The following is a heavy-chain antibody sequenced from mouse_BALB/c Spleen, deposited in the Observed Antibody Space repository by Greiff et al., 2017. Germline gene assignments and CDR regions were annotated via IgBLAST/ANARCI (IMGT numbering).Heavy chain of an antibody. D-gene: IGHD2-3*01. CDR1: GFNIKDTY. V-gene: IGHV14-3*02. CDR2: IDPANGNT. Sequence: EVHLVESGAELVKPGASVKLSCTASGFNIKDTYMHWVKQRPEQGLEWIGRIDPANGNTKYDPKFQGKATITADTSSNTAYLQLSSLTSEDTAVYYCARWWLLRAMDYWGQGTSVTVSS. J-gene: IGHJ4*01. CDR3: ARWWLLRAMDY.